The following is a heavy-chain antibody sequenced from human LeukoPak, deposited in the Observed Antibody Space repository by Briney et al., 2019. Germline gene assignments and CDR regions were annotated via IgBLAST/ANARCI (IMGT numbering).Heavy chain of an antibody. V-gene: IGHV3-23*01. D-gene: IGHD3-16*02. CDR3: AKDSYYDYVWGSYRYTNQFDY. CDR2: ISGRAGST. CDR1: GFTFSSYG. Sequence: PGGSLRLSCAASGFTFSSYGMSWVRQAPGKGLEWVSAISGRAGSTYYADSVKGRFTISRDNSKSTLYLQMNSLRAEDTAVYYCAKDSYYDYVWGSYRYTNQFDYWGQGTLVTVSS. J-gene: IGHJ4*02.